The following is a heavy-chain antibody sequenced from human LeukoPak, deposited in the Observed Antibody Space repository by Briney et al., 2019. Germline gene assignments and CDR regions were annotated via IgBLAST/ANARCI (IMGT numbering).Heavy chain of an antibody. V-gene: IGHV4-61*02. CDR2: IHSSGST. CDR3: ARDRYYYDSSGSPFDY. Sequence: PSETLSLTCSVSGGSISSGGYYWSWIRQPAGKGLEWIGRIHSSGSTNYNPSLKSRVTMSVDTSKNQFSLKLSSVTAADTAAYYCARDRYYYDSSGSPFDYWGQGTLVTVSS. J-gene: IGHJ4*02. CDR1: GGSISSGGYY. D-gene: IGHD3-22*01.